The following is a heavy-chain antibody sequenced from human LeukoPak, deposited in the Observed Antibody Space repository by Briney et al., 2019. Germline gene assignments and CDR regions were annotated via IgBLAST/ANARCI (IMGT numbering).Heavy chain of an antibody. J-gene: IGHJ4*02. V-gene: IGHV3-20*04. Sequence: PGGSLRLSCAASGFTFDDYGMSWVRQAPGKGLEWVSSIKWNGGSTGYADSVKGRFTISRDNAKNSLYLQMNSLRAEDTAFYYCATNGGGDSGYGNFDYWGQGTLVTVSS. CDR1: GFTFDDYG. CDR2: IKWNGGST. D-gene: IGHD5-12*01. CDR3: ATNGGGDSGYGNFDY.